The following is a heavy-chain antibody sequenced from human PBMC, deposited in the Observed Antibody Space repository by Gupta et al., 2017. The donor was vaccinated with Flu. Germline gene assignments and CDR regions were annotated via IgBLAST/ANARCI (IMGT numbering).Heavy chain of an antibody. Sequence: QIQLVHSGAEVKKPGASAKVSCKASGYTFTSPGITWVRQAPGQGLEWMGWISSDNGNTKYAEKFQGRVTMTTDTATNTAYLELRSLRADDTAVYFCSRDPDHSAYYYERSFDHWGQGTLVTVSS. V-gene: IGHV1-18*01. D-gene: IGHD3-22*01. CDR2: ISSDNGNT. J-gene: IGHJ5*02. CDR1: GYTFTSPG. CDR3: SRDPDHSAYYYERSFDH.